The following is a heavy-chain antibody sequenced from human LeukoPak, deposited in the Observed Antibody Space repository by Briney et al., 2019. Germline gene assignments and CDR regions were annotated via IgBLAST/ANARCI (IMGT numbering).Heavy chain of an antibody. CDR3: ARRGTTYCTVDSCHPNWFDP. CDR1: GFIFSDYT. J-gene: IGHJ5*02. Sequence: GGSLRLSCATSGFIFSDYTMNWVRQAPGKGLEWVSFISASGTSIYYADSVRGRFTISRDNAKNSLYLLMNSLRVEDTAVYYCARRGTTYCTVDSCHPNWFDPWGQGTLVTVSS. V-gene: IGHV3-21*04. D-gene: IGHD2-15*01. CDR2: ISASGTSI.